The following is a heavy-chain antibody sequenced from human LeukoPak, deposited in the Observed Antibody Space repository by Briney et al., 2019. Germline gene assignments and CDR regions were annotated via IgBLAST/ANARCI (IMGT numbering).Heavy chain of an antibody. CDR3: ARVYPGYSGYDYDY. V-gene: IGHV1-8*01. D-gene: IGHD5-12*01. Sequence: ASVKVSCKASGYTFTIYDINWVRQATGQGLEWMGWMNPNSGNTGYAQKFQGRVTMTRNTSISTAYMELSSLRSEDTAVYYCARVYPGYSGYDYDYWGQGTLVTVSS. CDR1: GYTFTIYD. CDR2: MNPNSGNT. J-gene: IGHJ4*02.